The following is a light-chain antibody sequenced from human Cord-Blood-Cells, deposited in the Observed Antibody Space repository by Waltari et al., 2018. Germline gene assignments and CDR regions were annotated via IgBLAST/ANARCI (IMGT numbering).Light chain of an antibody. V-gene: IGLV3-1*01. CDR3: QAWDSSTAHVV. CDR1: KLGDTY. J-gene: IGLJ2*01. Sequence: SYELTQPPSVSVSPGQTASITCSGDKLGDTYACWYQQKPGQSPVRVIYQDSKRPSGIPERFSGSNSGNTATLTISGTQAMDEADYYCQAWDSSTAHVVFGGGTKLTVL. CDR2: QDS.